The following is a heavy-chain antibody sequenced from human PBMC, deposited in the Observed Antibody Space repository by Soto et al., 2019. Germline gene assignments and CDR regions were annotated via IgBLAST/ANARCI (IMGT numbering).Heavy chain of an antibody. Sequence: GGSLRLSCTASGFIFSGYWISWVRQAPGKGLEWVANTNEGGNEQYYVDSVKDRFTMSRDNAKNSLYLQMNNLRVYDTAFYYCARDLNHGHFDSWGQGA. J-gene: IGHJ4*02. CDR3: ARDLNHGHFDS. CDR2: TNEGGNEQ. V-gene: IGHV3-7*01. CDR1: GFIFSGYW.